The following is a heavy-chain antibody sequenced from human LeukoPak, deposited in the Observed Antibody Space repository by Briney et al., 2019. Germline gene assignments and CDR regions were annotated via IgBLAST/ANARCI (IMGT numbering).Heavy chain of an antibody. CDR3: ARATGTWGHDGFDI. J-gene: IGHJ3*02. Sequence: ASVKVSCKASGYTFTDYYLHWVRQAPGQGLEWMGWISGTSSNTNYAQRLQGRVTMTTDTSTTTAYMELSSLRSDDTAVYYCARATGTWGHDGFDIWGQGTMVTVSS. CDR2: ISGTSSNT. D-gene: IGHD3-16*01. V-gene: IGHV1-18*04. CDR1: GYTFTDYY.